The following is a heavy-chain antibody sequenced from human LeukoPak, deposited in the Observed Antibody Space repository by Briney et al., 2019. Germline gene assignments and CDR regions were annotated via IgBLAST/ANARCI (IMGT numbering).Heavy chain of an antibody. CDR1: GFTFSSYG. Sequence: GGSLRLSCAASGFTFSSYGMHWVRQAPGKGLEWLAVISYDGSNQYYADSVKGRFTISRDNSKNTLYLQMNSLRAEDTAVYYCAREGSNWELLPPNDYWGQGTLVTVSS. CDR2: ISYDGSNQ. D-gene: IGHD7-27*01. J-gene: IGHJ4*02. V-gene: IGHV3-30*03. CDR3: AREGSNWELLPPNDY.